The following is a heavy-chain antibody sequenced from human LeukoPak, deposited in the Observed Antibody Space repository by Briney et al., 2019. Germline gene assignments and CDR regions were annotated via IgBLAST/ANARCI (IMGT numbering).Heavy chain of an antibody. CDR1: GYTFTDYY. CDR3: ARGDTWIQPDY. Sequence: ASAKVSCKASGYTFTDYYMHWVRQAPGQGLEWMGWINPNSGGTNYAQNFQGRVTMTRDTSISTAYMELSRLRSDDTAVYYCARGDTWIQPDYWGQGTLVTVSS. J-gene: IGHJ4*02. V-gene: IGHV1-2*02. CDR2: INPNSGGT. D-gene: IGHD5-18*01.